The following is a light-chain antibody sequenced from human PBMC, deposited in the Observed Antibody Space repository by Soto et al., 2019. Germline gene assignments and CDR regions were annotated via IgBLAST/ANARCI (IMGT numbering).Light chain of an antibody. CDR2: GAS. Sequence: EIVLTQSPGTLSLSPGEGATLSCRASQSVSSSYLAWYQQKPGQAPRLLIYGASSRATGIPDRFSGGGSGTDFTLIISRLEPEDFAVYYCQQYDNLPWTFGQGTKVEIK. CDR1: QSVSSSY. V-gene: IGKV3-20*01. J-gene: IGKJ1*01. CDR3: QQYDNLPWT.